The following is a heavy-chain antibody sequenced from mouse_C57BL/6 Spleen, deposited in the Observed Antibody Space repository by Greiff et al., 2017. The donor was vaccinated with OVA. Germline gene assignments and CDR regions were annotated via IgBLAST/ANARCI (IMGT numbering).Heavy chain of an antibody. Sequence: VQLQQSGPELVKPGASVKISCKASGYSFTDYNMNWVKQSNGKSLEWIGVINPNYGTTSYNQKFTGKATLTVDQSSSTAYMQLNSLTSEDSAVYYCARVQNYYGSSYSWYFDVWGTGTTVTVAS. CDR1: GYSFTDYN. V-gene: IGHV1-39*01. CDR3: ARVQNYYGSSYSWYFDV. J-gene: IGHJ1*03. CDR2: INPNYGTT. D-gene: IGHD1-1*01.